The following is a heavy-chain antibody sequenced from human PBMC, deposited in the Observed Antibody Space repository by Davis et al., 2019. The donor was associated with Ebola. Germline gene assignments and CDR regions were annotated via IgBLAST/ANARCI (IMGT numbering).Heavy chain of an antibody. CDR2: INHSGST. CDR1: GGSFSGYY. V-gene: IGHV4-34*01. Sequence: MPSETLSLTCAVYGGSFSGYYWSWIRQPPGKGLEWIGEINHSGSTYYNPSLKSRVTISVDTSKNQFSLKLSSVTAADTAVYYCARGVSLYYYYGMDVWGQGTTVTVSS. CDR3: ARGVSLYYYYGMDV. J-gene: IGHJ6*02.